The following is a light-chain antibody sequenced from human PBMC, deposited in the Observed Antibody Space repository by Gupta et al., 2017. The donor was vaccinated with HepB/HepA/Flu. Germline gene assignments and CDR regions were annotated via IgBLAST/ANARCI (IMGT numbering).Light chain of an antibody. CDR1: QRVFYSSNNKNY. Sequence: DIVMTQSPDSLAVSLGERATINCKSSQRVFYSSNNKNYFAWYQQKPGQPPKLLINWASTRESGVPDRFSGSGSGTDFTLTISSLQAEDVAVYYCQQFYDTPCNFGRGTKLEIK. CDR3: QQFYDTPCN. J-gene: IGKJ2*02. V-gene: IGKV4-1*01. CDR2: WAS.